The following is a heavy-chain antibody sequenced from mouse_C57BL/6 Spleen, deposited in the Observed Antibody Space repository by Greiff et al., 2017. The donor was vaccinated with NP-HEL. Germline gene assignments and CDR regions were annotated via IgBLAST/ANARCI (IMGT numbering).Heavy chain of an antibody. CDR1: GYTFTDYY. CDR3: ARTLYGVAGSYFDY. J-gene: IGHJ2*01. V-gene: IGHV1-26*01. Sequence: EVQLQQSGPELVKPGASVKISCKASGYTFTDYYMNWVKQSHGKSLEWIGDINPNNGGTSYNQKFKGKATLTVDKSSSTAYMELRSLTSEDSAVYYCARTLYGVAGSYFDYWGQGTTLTVSS. D-gene: IGHD1-1*01. CDR2: INPNNGGT.